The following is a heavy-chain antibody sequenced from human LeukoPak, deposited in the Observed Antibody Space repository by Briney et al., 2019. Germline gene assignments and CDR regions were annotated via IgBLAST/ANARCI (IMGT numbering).Heavy chain of an antibody. Sequence: GGSRRLSCVASGFSFSSYWMYWVRQAPGKGLVGVYRINGDGSTTHYADSVKGRFTISRDNAKNTLYLQMNSLRAEDTAVYYCARAHHNYYGGCYDHWGRGTLVTVSS. D-gene: IGHD4-23*01. CDR3: ARAHHNYYGGCYDH. CDR1: GFSFSSYW. CDR2: INGDGSTT. J-gene: IGHJ4*02. V-gene: IGHV3-74*01.